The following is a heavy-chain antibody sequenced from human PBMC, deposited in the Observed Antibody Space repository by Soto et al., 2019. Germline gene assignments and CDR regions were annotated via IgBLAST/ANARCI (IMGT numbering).Heavy chain of an antibody. Sequence: QVQLQESGPGLVKPSGTLSLTCAVSGGSISSSNWWSWVRQPPGKGLEWIGEIYHSGSTNYNPPLKSRVAISVDQPRTQFYLLLSSVTAADTAVYYCSRAAMGGSSWPFDYWGQGTLVTVSS. V-gene: IGHV4-4*02. D-gene: IGHD6-13*01. CDR3: SRAAMGGSSWPFDY. J-gene: IGHJ4*02. CDR1: GGSISSSNW. CDR2: IYHSGST.